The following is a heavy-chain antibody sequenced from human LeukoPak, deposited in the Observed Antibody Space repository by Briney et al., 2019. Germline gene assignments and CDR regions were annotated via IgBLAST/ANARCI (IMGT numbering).Heavy chain of an antibody. CDR2: INHSGST. J-gene: IGHJ6*03. CDR3: ARRGVTPNYYMDV. D-gene: IGHD2-21*02. V-gene: IGHV4-34*01. CDR1: GGSFSGYY. Sequence: MPSETLSLTCAVYGGSFSGYYWSWIRQPPGKGLEWIGEINHSGSTNYNPSLKSRVTISVDTSKNQFSLKLSSVTAADTAVYYCARRGVTPNYYMDVWGKGTTVTVSS.